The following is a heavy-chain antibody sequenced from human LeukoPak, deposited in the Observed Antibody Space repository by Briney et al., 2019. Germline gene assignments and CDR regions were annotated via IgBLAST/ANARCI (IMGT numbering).Heavy chain of an antibody. D-gene: IGHD3-22*01. CDR3: ARSFSPNYYDLLDY. CDR2: MYTDGGT. Sequence: PSETLSLTCDVSGASISGYWWSWIRQPAGKGLEWIGRMYTDGGTNYNPALKSRVTISLDTSKNQFSLKLNSVTAADTAMYYCARSFSPNYYDLLDYWGQGTLVTVSS. J-gene: IGHJ4*02. CDR1: GASISGYW. V-gene: IGHV4-4*07.